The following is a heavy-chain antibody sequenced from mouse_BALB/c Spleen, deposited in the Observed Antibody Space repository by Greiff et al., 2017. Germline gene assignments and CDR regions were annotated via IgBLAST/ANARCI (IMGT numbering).Heavy chain of an antibody. CDR3: ARRHWDGGFDY. Sequence: EVKVVESGGGLVQPGESLKLSCESNEYEFPSHDMPWVRKTPEKRLELVAAINSDGGSTYYPDTMERRVIISRDNTEMTLYLQLSSLRSEDTALYYCARRHWDGGFDYWGQGTLVTVSA. D-gene: IGHD4-1*01. CDR1: EYEFPSHD. J-gene: IGHJ3*01. V-gene: IGHV5-2*01. CDR2: INSDGGST.